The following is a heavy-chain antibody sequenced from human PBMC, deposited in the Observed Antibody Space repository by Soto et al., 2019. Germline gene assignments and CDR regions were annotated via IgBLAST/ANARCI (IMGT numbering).Heavy chain of an antibody. CDR2: IGGSGNTI. CDR3: ARGAGYGDYGGY. J-gene: IGHJ4*02. D-gene: IGHD4-17*01. Sequence: EVQLVESGGGLVQPGGSLRLSCAGSGFSLRGYSMSWVRQAPGKGLEWVSYIGGSGNTIYAGSVKGRFTISRDTAKNSVYLQMNSLGDDDTAVYYCARGAGYGDYGGYWGQGTLVIVSS. CDR1: GFSLRGYS. V-gene: IGHV3-48*02.